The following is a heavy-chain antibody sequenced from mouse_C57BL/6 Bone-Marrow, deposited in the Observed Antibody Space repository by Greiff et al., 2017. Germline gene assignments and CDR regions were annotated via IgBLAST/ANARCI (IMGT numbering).Heavy chain of an antibody. CDR3: TSYDYDYAMDY. Sequence: VQLQQSGAELVRPGASVKMSCTASGYNIKDDYMHWVKQRPEQGLEWIGWIDPENGDTEYASKFQGKATITVDTSSNPAYLQLSSLTSEDSAVYYCTSYDYDYAMDYWGQGTSVTVSA. J-gene: IGHJ4*01. V-gene: IGHV14-4*01. D-gene: IGHD2-4*01. CDR2: IDPENGDT. CDR1: GYNIKDDY.